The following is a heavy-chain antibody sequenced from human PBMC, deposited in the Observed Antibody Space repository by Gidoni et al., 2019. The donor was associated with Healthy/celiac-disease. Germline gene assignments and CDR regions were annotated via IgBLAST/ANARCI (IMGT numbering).Heavy chain of an antibody. D-gene: IGHD2-15*01. CDR1: GSTSSSYA. CDR3: ARELLGYCSGGSCYSDAFDI. V-gene: IGHV3-30-3*01. J-gene: IGHJ3*02. CDR2: ISYDGSNK. Sequence: QVQLVESGGGVVQPGRSLRLSCAVSGSTSSSYAMHWVRQAPGKGLEWVAVISYDGSNKYYADSVKGRFTISRDNSKNTLYLQMNSLRAEDTAVYYCARELLGYCSGGSCYSDAFDIWGQGTMFTVSS.